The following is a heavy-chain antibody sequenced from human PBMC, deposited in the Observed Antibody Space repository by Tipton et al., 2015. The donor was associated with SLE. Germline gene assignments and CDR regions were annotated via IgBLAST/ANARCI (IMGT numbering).Heavy chain of an antibody. CDR2: MYYSGNT. J-gene: IGHJ6*03. V-gene: IGHV4-39*07. Sequence: TLSLTCTVSNGSISSSPYYWGWIRQSPGKWREWSGSMYYSGNTYYIPFLKSRVTISVDTSGNQCSLNLTSVTTADSAVYYCARLPYYYMDVWGKGATVTVSS. CDR3: ARLPYYYMDV. CDR1: NGSISSSPYY.